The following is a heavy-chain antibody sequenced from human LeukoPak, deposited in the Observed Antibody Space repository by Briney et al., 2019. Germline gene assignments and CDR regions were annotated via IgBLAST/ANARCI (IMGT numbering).Heavy chain of an antibody. Sequence: ASVKVSCKASGYTFSSYGISWGRQAPGQGVEWMGWTSAYNGNTNYAQKLQGRVTMTTDTSTSTAYMELRSLRSDDTAVYYCARELTPYGSGSYAAYWGQGTLVTVSS. CDR1: GYTFSSYG. CDR3: ARELTPYGSGSYAAY. V-gene: IGHV1-18*04. CDR2: TSAYNGNT. D-gene: IGHD3-10*01. J-gene: IGHJ4*02.